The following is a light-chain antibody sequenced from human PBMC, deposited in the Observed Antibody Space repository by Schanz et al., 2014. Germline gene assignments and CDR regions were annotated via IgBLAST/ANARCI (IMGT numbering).Light chain of an antibody. CDR2: EGS. V-gene: IGLV2-23*01. CDR1: SSDVGNYNL. J-gene: IGLJ3*02. CDR3: SSYAGSGTWV. Sequence: QSVLTQPASVSGSPGESITISCTGTSSDVGNYNLVSWYQQDAGKAPKLIIYEGSKRPSGVSHRFSGSKSGSTASLTISGLQAEDEADYYCSSYAGSGTWVFGGGTKLTVL.